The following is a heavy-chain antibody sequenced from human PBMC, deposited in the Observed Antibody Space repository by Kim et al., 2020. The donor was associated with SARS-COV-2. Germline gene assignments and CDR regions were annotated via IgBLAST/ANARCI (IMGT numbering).Heavy chain of an antibody. J-gene: IGHJ4*02. CDR2: ISSSSII. CDR3: ARRGGSYQFFDY. V-gene: IGHV3-48*02. Sequence: GGSLRLSCAASGFTLSSYSMNWVRQAPGKGLEWVSHISSSSIIHYADSVKGRFTISRDNAKNSLYLQMNSLRDEDTAVYYCARRGGSYQFFDYWGRGTLVTVSS. D-gene: IGHD1-26*01. CDR1: GFTLSSYS.